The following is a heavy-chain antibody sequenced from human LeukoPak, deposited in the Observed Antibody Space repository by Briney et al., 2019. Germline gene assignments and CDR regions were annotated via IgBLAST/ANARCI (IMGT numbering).Heavy chain of an antibody. CDR2: IYYSGST. CDR1: GGSISSYY. Sequence: SETLSLTCTVSGGSISSYYWSWIRQPPGKGLECIGYIYYSGSTNYNPSLKSRVTISVDKSKNQFSLKLSSVTAADTAVYYCARNYYGSENYFDYWGQGTLVSVSS. CDR3: ARNYYGSENYFDY. J-gene: IGHJ4*02. D-gene: IGHD3-10*01. V-gene: IGHV4-59*12.